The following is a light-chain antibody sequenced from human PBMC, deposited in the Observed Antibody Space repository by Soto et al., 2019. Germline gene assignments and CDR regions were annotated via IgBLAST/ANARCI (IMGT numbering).Light chain of an antibody. Sequence: EIVLTQSPGTLSVSPGERATLSCRASQTISSNYLAWYQQKPGQAPSLLIYGTSSRATGIPDRVSGRGSGADFTITISRLGPEDSAIYYCQQYGSWTFGQGTKVESK. CDR3: QQYGSWT. J-gene: IGKJ1*01. CDR1: QTISSNY. V-gene: IGKV3-20*01. CDR2: GTS.